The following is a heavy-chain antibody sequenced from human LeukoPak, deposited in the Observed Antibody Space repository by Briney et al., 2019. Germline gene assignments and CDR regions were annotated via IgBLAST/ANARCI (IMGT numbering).Heavy chain of an antibody. D-gene: IGHD4-17*01. CDR1: SGSISTSNYY. CDR3: ARSYGDYVRTFLGVYYYYYMDV. J-gene: IGHJ6*03. CDR2: IFYSGST. V-gene: IGHV4-61*05. Sequence: NTSETLSLTCTVSSGSISTSNYYWGWVRQPPGKALEWIGNIFYSGSTNYNPSLKSRVTISVDTSKNQFSLKLSSVTAADTAVYYCARSYGDYVRTFLGVYYYYYMDVWGKGTTVTISS.